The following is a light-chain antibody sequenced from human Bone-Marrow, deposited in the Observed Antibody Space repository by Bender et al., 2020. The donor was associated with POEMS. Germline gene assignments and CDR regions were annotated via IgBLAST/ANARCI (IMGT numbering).Light chain of an antibody. CDR2: DVS. CDR3: SSFTSATTLV. CDR1: SSDIGDHNY. Sequence: QSALTQPASVSGSPGQSITISCTGTSSDIGDHNYVSWYQQHPDKGPKLVIYDVSHRPSGISDRFSGSKSGNTASLTISGLQADDEADYYCSSFTSATTLVFGIGTKVTVL. V-gene: IGLV2-14*03. J-gene: IGLJ1*01.